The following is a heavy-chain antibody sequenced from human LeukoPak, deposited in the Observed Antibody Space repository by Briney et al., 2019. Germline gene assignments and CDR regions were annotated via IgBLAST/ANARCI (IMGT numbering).Heavy chain of an antibody. CDR3: ARGTGCTGGSCSYYGMDV. Sequence: GSLRLSCAASGYTFSSYAMHWVRQAPGQRLEWMGWINAGNGDTKYSQKFQGRVTITRDTSATTAYMELSSLRSEDTAVYYCARGTGCTGGSCSYYGMDVWGQGTTVTVSS. V-gene: IGHV1-3*01. CDR2: INAGNGDT. J-gene: IGHJ6*02. D-gene: IGHD2-15*01. CDR1: GYTFSSYA.